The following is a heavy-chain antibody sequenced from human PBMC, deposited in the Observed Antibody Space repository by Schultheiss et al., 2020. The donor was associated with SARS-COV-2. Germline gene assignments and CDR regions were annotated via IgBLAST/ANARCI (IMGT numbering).Heavy chain of an antibody. J-gene: IGHJ4*02. Sequence: GGSLRLSCAASGFIFTNAWMNWVRHAPGKGLEWVGRSKSKIDGGTTDYAAPVKGRFTISRDDSKNTLYLQMSSLKTEDTAVYYCTPEGYYYSDCWGQGTLVTVSS. CDR3: TPEGYYYSDC. D-gene: IGHD3-22*01. V-gene: IGHV3-15*07. CDR1: GFIFTNAW. CDR2: SKSKIDGGTT.